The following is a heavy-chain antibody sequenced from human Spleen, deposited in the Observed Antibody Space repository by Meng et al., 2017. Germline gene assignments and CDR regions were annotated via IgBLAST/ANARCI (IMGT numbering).Heavy chain of an antibody. V-gene: IGHV1-3*01. D-gene: IGHD6-19*01. J-gene: IGHJ5*02. CDR2: ITPGNGNT. Sequence: QVQLVQSGAEVKKPGASVKVSCKASGYTFTDYAMHWVRQAPGQSLEWTGWITPGNGNTKYSQKFQGRLTLTTDTSASTAFMELSTLRSEDTAVYYCARDFTSGSSGDPWGQGTLVTVSS. CDR3: ARDFTSGSSGDP. CDR1: GYTFTDYA.